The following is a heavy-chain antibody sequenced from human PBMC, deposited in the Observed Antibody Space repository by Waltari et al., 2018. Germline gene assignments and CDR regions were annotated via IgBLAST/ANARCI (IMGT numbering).Heavy chain of an antibody. J-gene: IGHJ4*02. CDR1: HSRFTDYH. D-gene: IGHD1-26*01. CDR2: INPKKGDT. V-gene: IGHV1-2*02. Sequence: QVQLVQSGTEVKKPGASVKVSCQASHSRFTDYHLHWVRQTPGQGLEGLGWINPKKGDTSYAQNFLGRVTMTRDTSINTVYMDLSGLRSDDTAVFYCARDPGPLVGAPDYWGQGTLVTVSS. CDR3: ARDPGPLVGAPDY.